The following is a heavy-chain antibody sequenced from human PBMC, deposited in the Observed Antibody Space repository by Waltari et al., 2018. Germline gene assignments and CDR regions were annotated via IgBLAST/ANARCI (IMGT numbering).Heavy chain of an antibody. Sequence: QLQLQESGPGLVKPSETLSLTCTVSGGSISRSSYYWGWIRQPPGKGLEWIGSIYDSGSTYYNPSLKSRVTISVDTSKNQFSLKLSSVTAADTAVYYCAREEQQLDNFDYWGQGTLVTVSS. CDR2: IYDSGST. CDR1: GGSISRSSYY. V-gene: IGHV4-39*07. J-gene: IGHJ4*02. D-gene: IGHD6-13*01. CDR3: AREEQQLDNFDY.